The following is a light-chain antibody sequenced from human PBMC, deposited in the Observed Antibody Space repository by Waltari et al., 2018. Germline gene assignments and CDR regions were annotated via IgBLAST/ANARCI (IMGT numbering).Light chain of an antibody. V-gene: IGKV1-33*01. CDR1: QDITTS. J-gene: IGKJ2*01. CDR3: QQFHSLPYT. CDR2: DAS. Sequence: DIQMTQSPSSLSASVGDRVTFTCQATQDITTSLSWFQQKPGEAPRLLIYDASTLQPGVPSRFSGTGSATGFSLTITSLQLDYSATYYCQQFHSLPYTFARGTKLHIK.